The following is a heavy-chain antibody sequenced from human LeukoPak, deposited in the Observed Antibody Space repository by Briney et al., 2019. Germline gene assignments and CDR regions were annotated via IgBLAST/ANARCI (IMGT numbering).Heavy chain of an antibody. Sequence: GGSLRLSCAASGFTFSSYAMNWVRQAPGKGLEWVSSISSSSSYIYYADSVKGRFTISRDNAKNSLYLQMNSLRAEDTAVYYCAREVSKGGYSGYDPAGNYWGQGTLVTVSS. CDR1: GFTFSSYA. CDR2: ISSSSSYI. CDR3: AREVSKGGYSGYDPAGNY. D-gene: IGHD5-12*01. V-gene: IGHV3-21*01. J-gene: IGHJ4*02.